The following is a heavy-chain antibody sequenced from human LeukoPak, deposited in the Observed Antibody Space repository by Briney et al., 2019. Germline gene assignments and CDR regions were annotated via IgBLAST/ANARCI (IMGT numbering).Heavy chain of an antibody. J-gene: IGHJ3*02. V-gene: IGHV1-18*01. CDR3: GRDGRITMIVVVSDAFDI. CDR2: ISAYNGNT. CDR1: GYTFTSYG. Sequence: ASVKVSCKASGYTFTSYGISWVRQAPGQGLEWMGWISAYNGNTNYAQKLQGRVTMTTDTSTSTAYMELRSLRSDDTAVYYCGRDGRITMIVVVSDAFDIWGQGTMVTVSS. D-gene: IGHD3-22*01.